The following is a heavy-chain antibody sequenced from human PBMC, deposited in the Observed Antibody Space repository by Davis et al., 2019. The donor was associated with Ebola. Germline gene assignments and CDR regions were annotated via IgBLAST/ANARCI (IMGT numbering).Heavy chain of an antibody. J-gene: IGHJ6*04. Sequence: PSETLSLTCAISGDTFAGGTGGWNWIRQSPSRGLEWLGRTYYSSKWYTGYAESVKSRINTSPDTAKNQFSLHLNSVTPEDTAVYYCARGWLRSGLDVWGKGAAVIVSS. CDR3: ARGWLRSGLDV. V-gene: IGHV6-1*01. CDR2: TYYSSKWYT. CDR1: GDTFAGGTGG. D-gene: IGHD5-12*01.